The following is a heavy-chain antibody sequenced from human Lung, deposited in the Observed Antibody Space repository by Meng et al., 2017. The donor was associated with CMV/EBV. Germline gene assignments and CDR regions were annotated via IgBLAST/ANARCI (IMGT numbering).Heavy chain of an antibody. CDR3: ARDDYGSGSYYNGAWFDP. Sequence: SCAASGFTFSSNDMHWVRQTTGKGLEWVSAIGTAGDTYYPGSVKGRFTISRDNAKNSLYLQMNSLRAEDTAVYYCARDDYGSGSYYNGAWFDPWXPGNLV. J-gene: IGHJ5*02. D-gene: IGHD3-10*01. V-gene: IGHV3-13*01. CDR1: GFTFSSND. CDR2: IGTAGDT.